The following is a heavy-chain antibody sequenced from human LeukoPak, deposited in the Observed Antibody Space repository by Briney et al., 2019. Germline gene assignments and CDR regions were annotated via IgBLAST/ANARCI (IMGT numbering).Heavy chain of an antibody. V-gene: IGHV4-34*01. Sequence: PSETLSLTCAVYGGSFSGYYWSWIRQPPGKGLEWIGEINHSGSTNYNPSLKSRVTISVDTSKNQFSLKLSSVTAADTAVYYCARGGGIKWGSYYFDYWGQGTLVTVSS. CDR3: ARGGGIKWGSYYFDY. J-gene: IGHJ4*02. CDR2: INHSGST. D-gene: IGHD7-27*01. CDR1: GGSFSGYY.